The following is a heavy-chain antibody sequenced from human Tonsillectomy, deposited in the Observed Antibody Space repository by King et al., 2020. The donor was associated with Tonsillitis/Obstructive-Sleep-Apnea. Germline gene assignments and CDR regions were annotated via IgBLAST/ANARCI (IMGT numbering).Heavy chain of an antibody. CDR2: INRGGST. D-gene: IGHD6-6*01. V-gene: IGHV4-34*01. CDR1: GGSFSGYY. J-gene: IGHJ3*01. CDR3: ARVGVLSSSSASDAFDV. Sequence: VQLQQWGAGLLKPSETLSLTCAVSGGSFSGYYWTWVRQPPGKGLEWIGEINRGGSTNPNPSLKSRVTISVDTSKNQFSLMMRSVTAADTAVYYCARVGVLSSSSASDAFDVWGLGTMVTVSS.